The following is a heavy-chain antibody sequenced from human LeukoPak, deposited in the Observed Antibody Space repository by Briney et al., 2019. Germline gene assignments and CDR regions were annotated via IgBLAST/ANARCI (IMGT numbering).Heavy chain of an antibody. CDR1: GYTFTGYY. Sequence: ASVKVSCKASGYTFTGYYMHWVRQAPGQGLEWMGWINPNSGGTNYAQKFQGRVTMTRDTSISTAYMELSRLRSDDTAVYYCARGLGGNNYYYYMDVWGKGITVTVSS. CDR3: ARGLGGNNYYYYMDV. J-gene: IGHJ6*03. CDR2: INPNSGGT. D-gene: IGHD2/OR15-2a*01. V-gene: IGHV1-2*02.